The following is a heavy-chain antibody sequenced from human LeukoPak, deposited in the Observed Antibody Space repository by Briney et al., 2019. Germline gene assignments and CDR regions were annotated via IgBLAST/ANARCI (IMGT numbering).Heavy chain of an antibody. Sequence: ASVRVSCKSSEYTFTDHYMHWVRQAPGQGLEWMGIINPRGGSTSYALKFQGRVTMTRDTSTTTVYMELSSLRSEDTAVYYCARKAHYYDSSSSGYYFDYWGQGTQVTVSS. CDR1: EYTFTDHY. J-gene: IGHJ4*02. D-gene: IGHD3-22*01. CDR2: INPRGGST. CDR3: ARKAHYYDSSSSGYYFDY. V-gene: IGHV1-46*01.